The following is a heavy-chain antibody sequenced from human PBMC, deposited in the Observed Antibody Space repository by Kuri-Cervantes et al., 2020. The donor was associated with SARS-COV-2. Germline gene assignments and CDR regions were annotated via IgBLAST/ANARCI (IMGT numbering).Heavy chain of an antibody. J-gene: IGHJ6*02. V-gene: IGHV4-39*07. D-gene: IGHD3-10*01. CDR1: GGSISSSSYY. CDR2: IYHSGST. CDR3: AQQVPTYGMDV. Sequence: GSLRLSCTVSGGSISSSSYYWGWIRQPPGKGLEWIGSIYHSGSTYYNPSLKSRVTISVDTPKNQFSLKLSSVTAADTAVYYCAQQVPTYGMDVWGQGTTVTVSS.